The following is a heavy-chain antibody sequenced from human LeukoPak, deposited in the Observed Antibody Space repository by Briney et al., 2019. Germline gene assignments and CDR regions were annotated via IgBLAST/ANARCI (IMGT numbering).Heavy chain of an antibody. CDR3: ARRAGAYSHPYDY. J-gene: IGHJ4*02. CDR2: ISGSGGST. V-gene: IGHV3-23*01. Sequence: GGTLRLSCAASGFTFSSYGMSWVRQARGKGLEWVSAISGSGGSTYYADSVKGRFTISRDNSKNSLYLQMNSLRAEDTAVYYCARRAGAYSHPYDYWGQGTLVTVSS. CDR1: GFTFSSYG. D-gene: IGHD4/OR15-4a*01.